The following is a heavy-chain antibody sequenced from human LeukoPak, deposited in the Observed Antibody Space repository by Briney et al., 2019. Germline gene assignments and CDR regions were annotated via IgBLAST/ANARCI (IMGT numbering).Heavy chain of an antibody. Sequence: PGGSLRLSCAASGITFSSYAMDWVRQAPGKGLEWVSVTSVGGTSTSYADSVKGRFTISRDRSKDTLYLQMDSLRAEDTAIYYCARFVTESGTRSFDCWGQGTLVTVSP. J-gene: IGHJ4*02. CDR3: ARFVTESGTRSFDC. CDR2: TSVGGTST. D-gene: IGHD6-13*01. V-gene: IGHV3-23*01. CDR1: GITFSSYA.